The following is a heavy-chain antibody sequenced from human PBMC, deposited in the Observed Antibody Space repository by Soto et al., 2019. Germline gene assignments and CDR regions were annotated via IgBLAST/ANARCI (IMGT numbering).Heavy chain of an antibody. J-gene: IGHJ4*02. CDR3: ARGKGTYYDILTGQVPAGVY. CDR2: IYYSGST. V-gene: IGHV4-59*01. D-gene: IGHD3-9*01. Sequence: PSETLSLTCTVSGGSISSYYWSWIRQPPGKGLEWIGYIYYSGSTNYNPSLKSRVTISVDTSKNQFSLKLSSVAAADTAVYYCARGKGTYYDILTGQVPAGVYWGQGTLVTVSS. CDR1: GGSISSYY.